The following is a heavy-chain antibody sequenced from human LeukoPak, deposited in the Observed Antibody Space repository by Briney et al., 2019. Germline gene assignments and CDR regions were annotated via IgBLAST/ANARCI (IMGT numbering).Heavy chain of an antibody. D-gene: IGHD3-22*01. V-gene: IGHV3-21*01. CDR3: ARDRINSAYYDSSGYLPDY. J-gene: IGHJ4*02. CDR2: ISSSSSYI. CDR1: GFTFSSYS. Sequence: GGSLRLSCAASGFTFSSYSMNWVRQAPGKGLEWVSSISSSSSYIYYADSVKGRFTISRDNAKNSLYLQMNSLRAEDTAVYYCARDRINSAYYDSSGYLPDYWGQGTLVTVPS.